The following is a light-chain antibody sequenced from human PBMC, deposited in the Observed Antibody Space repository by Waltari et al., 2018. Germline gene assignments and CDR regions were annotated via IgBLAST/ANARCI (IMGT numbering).Light chain of an antibody. CDR3: ASWDDSLTCVL. Sequence: QSVLTQPPSVSGTPGPSVTIFCSGSNSHIGNNYVYWYQQFPGTAPKLLIYRIDQRPSGVPDRFSGSRSGSSASLAISGLRSEDEASYFCASWDDSLTCVLFGGGTKLTV. CDR2: RID. CDR1: NSHIGNNY. V-gene: IGLV1-47*01. J-gene: IGLJ3*02.